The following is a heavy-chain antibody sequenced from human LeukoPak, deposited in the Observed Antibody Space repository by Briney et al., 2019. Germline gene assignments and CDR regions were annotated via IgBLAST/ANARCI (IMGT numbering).Heavy chain of an antibody. D-gene: IGHD1-1*01. V-gene: IGHV1-2*04. J-gene: IGHJ4*02. CDR2: INPNSGGT. CDR1: GYTFTGYY. CDR3: ARVGSRLERSPSLGY. Sequence: GASVKVSCKASGYTFTGYYMHWVRQAPGQGLEWMGWINPNSGGTNYAQKFQGWVTMTRDTSISTAYMELSRLRSDDTAVYYCARVGSRLERSPSLGYWGQGTLVTVSS.